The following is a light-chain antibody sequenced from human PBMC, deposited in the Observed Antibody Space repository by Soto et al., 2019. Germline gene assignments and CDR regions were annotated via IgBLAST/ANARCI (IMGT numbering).Light chain of an antibody. Sequence: DIVMTQSPDSLAVSLGERATINCKSSQSVSYTSGGKNYLAWYQHKPGQPPQLHISLASTRESGVPDRFSGRGSRTDFTLTSSSLQAEDVAVYYCQQYYSNSYTFGQGTKLEIK. CDR1: QSVSYTSGGKNY. J-gene: IGKJ2*01. CDR3: QQYYSNSYT. CDR2: LAS. V-gene: IGKV4-1*01.